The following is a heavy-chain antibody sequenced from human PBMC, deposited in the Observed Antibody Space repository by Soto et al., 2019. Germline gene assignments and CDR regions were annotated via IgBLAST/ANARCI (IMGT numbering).Heavy chain of an antibody. D-gene: IGHD6-19*01. CDR2: IYSGGST. J-gene: IGHJ4*02. CDR3: ATFYSSGWTYYFDY. V-gene: IGHV3-66*01. Sequence: EVQLVESGGGLVQPGGSLRLSCAASGFTVSSNYMSWVRQAPGKGLEWVSVIYSGGSTYYADSVKGRFTISRDNSKNTLYLQMNSLRAEDTAVYYCATFYSSGWTYYFDYWGQGTLVTVSS. CDR1: GFTVSSNY.